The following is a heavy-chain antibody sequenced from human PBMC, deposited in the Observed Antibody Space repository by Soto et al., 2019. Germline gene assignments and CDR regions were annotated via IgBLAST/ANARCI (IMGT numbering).Heavy chain of an antibody. CDR2: ISTSGKTI. J-gene: IGHJ4*02. CDR1: GFTFSDYY. D-gene: IGHD3-22*01. CDR3: ARDIDYYDSSGYQDY. V-gene: IGHV3-11*04. Sequence: QVQLVESGGGLVKPGGSLRLSCAASGFTFSDYYMSWIRQAPGKGLEWVSYISTSGKTIHYADSVKGRFTISRDNAKNSLYLQMNSLRAEDTAVYYCARDIDYYDSSGYQDYWGQGTLVTVSS.